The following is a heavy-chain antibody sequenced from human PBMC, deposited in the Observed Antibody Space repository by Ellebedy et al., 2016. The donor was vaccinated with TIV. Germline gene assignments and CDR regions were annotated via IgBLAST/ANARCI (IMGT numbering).Heavy chain of an antibody. V-gene: IGHV3-15*01. D-gene: IGHD5-18*01. CDR3: TTVYRYNYDSV. CDR1: GFTFSNAW. J-gene: IGHJ4*02. CDR2: IKSKTDGGAA. Sequence: GGSLRLSCAASGFTFSNAWMNWVRQAPGKGLEWVGRIKSKTDGGAADYAAPVKGRFTISRDDSKNTLYLQMNSLKTENTAVYFCTTVYRYNYDSVWGQGTLVTVSS.